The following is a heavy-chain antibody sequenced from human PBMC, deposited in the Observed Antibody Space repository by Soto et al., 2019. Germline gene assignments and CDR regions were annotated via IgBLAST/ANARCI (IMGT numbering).Heavy chain of an antibody. CDR1: GGSFSGYY. J-gene: IGHJ6*03. Sequence: QVQLQQWGAGLLKPSETLSLTCAVYGGSFSGYYWSWIRQPPGKGLEWIGEINHSGSTNYNPSLNSRVTISVDTSKNQFSLKLSSVTAADTAVYYCARGFYYYYYYMDVWGKGTTVTVSS. V-gene: IGHV4-34*01. CDR2: INHSGST. CDR3: ARGFYYYYYYMDV.